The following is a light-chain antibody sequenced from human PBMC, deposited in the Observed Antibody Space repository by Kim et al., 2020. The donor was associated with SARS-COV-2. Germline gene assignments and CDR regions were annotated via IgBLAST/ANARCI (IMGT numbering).Light chain of an antibody. J-gene: IGKJ2*01. CDR3: QQSFSTPMYT. V-gene: IGKV1-39*01. Sequence: DIQMTQSPSSLSASVGDRVTITCRASQTISNYLNWYQQKPGKAPKLLVYAASSLQGGVPSRFSGSGSGTYFTLTISSLQPEDFATYYCQQSFSTPMYTFGPGTKLEI. CDR1: QTISNY. CDR2: AAS.